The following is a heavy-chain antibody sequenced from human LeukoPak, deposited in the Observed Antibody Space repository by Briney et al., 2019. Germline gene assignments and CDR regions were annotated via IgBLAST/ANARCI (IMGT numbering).Heavy chain of an antibody. CDR1: GFTFSQYW. Sequence: GGSLRLSCAASGFTFSQYWMSWVRQAPGKGLEWVANIKHDGSEKQDGSEKNYVDSVKGRFTISRDNAKNSLYLQMNSLRAEGTALYYCARGVSGWYGNYYYMDVWGKGTTVTVSS. CDR2: IKHDGSEKQDGSEK. D-gene: IGHD6-19*01. V-gene: IGHV3-7*03. CDR3: ARGVSGWYGNYYYMDV. J-gene: IGHJ6*03.